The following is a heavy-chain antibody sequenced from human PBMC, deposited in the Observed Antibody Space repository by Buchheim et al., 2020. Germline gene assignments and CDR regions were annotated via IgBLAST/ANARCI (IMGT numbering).Heavy chain of an antibody. CDR3: ARGIAATANPNWFDP. CDR2: ITSDGSGT. Sequence: EVQLVESGGGLVQPGGSLRLSCAASGFSFSSYWMHWVRQAPGRGLVWVSRITSDGSGTGYADSVTGRFTISRDNAKNTLYLQMNSLSPEDTAVYFCARGIAATANPNWFDPSGQGTL. CDR1: GFSFSSYW. J-gene: IGHJ5*02. V-gene: IGHV3-74*01. D-gene: IGHD6-25*01.